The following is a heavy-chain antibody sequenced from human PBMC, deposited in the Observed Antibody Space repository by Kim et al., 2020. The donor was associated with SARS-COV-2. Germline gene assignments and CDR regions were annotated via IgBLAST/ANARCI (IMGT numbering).Heavy chain of an antibody. CDR2: FDPEDGET. D-gene: IGHD6-19*01. Sequence: ASVKVSCKVSGYTLTELSMHWVRQAPGKGLEWMGGFDPEDGETIYAQKFQGRVTMTEDTSTDTAYMELSSLRSEDTAVYYCATDKPPSSGRTSSQDAFDIWGQGTMVTVSS. V-gene: IGHV1-24*01. CDR3: ATDKPPSSGRTSSQDAFDI. CDR1: GYTLTELS. J-gene: IGHJ3*02.